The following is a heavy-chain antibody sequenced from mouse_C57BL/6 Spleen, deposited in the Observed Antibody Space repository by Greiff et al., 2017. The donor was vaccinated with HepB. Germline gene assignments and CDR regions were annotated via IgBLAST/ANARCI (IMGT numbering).Heavy chain of an antibody. CDR2: LYPGDGDT. J-gene: IGHJ4*01. Sequence: QVQLQQSGAELVKPGASLKISCKASGSSFSSSWMNWVKQMPGKGLDWIGQLYPGDGDTNYNGKFKGNATLTADKSSSTAYMQLSSLTSEDSAVYCCARADYSKGAMDYWGQGTSVTDSS. V-gene: IGHV1-80*01. D-gene: IGHD2-5*01. CDR1: GSSFSSSW. CDR3: ARADYSKGAMDY.